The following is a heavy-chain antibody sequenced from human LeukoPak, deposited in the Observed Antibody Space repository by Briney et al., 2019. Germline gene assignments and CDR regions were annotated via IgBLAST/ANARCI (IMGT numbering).Heavy chain of an antibody. J-gene: IGHJ4*02. V-gene: IGHV4-34*01. Sequence: SETLPLTCAVYGGSFSGYYWSWIRQPPGKGLEWIGEINHSGSTNYNPSLKSRVTISVDTSKNQFSLKLSSVTAADTAVYYCARGAFILTGYYKGSYFDYWGQGTLVTVSS. D-gene: IGHD3-9*01. CDR2: INHSGST. CDR1: GGSFSGYY. CDR3: ARGAFILTGYYKGSYFDY.